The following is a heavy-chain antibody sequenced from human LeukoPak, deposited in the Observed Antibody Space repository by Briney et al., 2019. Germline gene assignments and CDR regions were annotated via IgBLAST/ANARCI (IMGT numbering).Heavy chain of an antibody. CDR2: IKHDGST. CDR3: ARGFSGVVARD. Sequence: SETLSLTCTVSGGSISSYYWSWIRQPPGKGLEWIGEIKHDGSTNYNPSLKSRVTMSLDTSKNQFFLNLNSVTAADTAVYYCARGFSGVVARDWGQGTLVTVSP. J-gene: IGHJ4*02. CDR1: GGSISSYY. D-gene: IGHD2-15*01. V-gene: IGHV4-34*01.